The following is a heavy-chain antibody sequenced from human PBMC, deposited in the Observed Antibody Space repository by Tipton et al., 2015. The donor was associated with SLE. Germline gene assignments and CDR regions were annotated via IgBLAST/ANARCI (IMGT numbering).Heavy chain of an antibody. V-gene: IGHV1-18*01. Sequence: QLVQSGAEVKKPGASVKVSCRASGYTFTSYGISWVRQAPGQGLEWMGWISAYNGDTNYAQILQGRVTMTRDTSTGTAYMELSSLTSEDTAVYYCARKKLGVTDPFDYWGQGTLVTVSS. CDR3: ARKKLGVTDPFDY. J-gene: IGHJ4*02. D-gene: IGHD2-8*01. CDR2: ISAYNGDT. CDR1: GYTFTSYG.